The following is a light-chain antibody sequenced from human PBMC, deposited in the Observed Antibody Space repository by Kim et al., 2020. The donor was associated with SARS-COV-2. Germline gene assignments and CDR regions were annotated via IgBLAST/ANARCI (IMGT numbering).Light chain of an antibody. V-gene: IGLV1-44*01. Sequence: GQMVTISCSGTSPNIGSNAVSCYQQRPGPAPKLVVSSNDQRPSGFPDRFSGSRSGTSASLAISGLQSEVEADYYCAAWDDSLYGRRFGGGTKVTVL. CDR3: AAWDDSLYGRR. CDR2: SND. CDR1: SPNIGSNA. J-gene: IGLJ3*02.